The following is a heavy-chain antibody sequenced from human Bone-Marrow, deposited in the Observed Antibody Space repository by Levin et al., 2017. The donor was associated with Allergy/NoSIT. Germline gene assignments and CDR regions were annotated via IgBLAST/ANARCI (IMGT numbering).Heavy chain of an antibody. D-gene: IGHD4-17*01. CDR1: GFTFNNYP. CDR3: VRHTTVISGRDFDY. Sequence: GGSLRLSCAASGFTFNNYPMTWVRQAPGKGLEWVSAIGSSGSSTYYAVSVKGRFIISRDNSKNTLYLQMNSLRAEDTAVYYCVRHTTVISGRDFDYWGQGTLVTVSS. CDR2: IGSSGSST. J-gene: IGHJ4*02. V-gene: IGHV3-23*01.